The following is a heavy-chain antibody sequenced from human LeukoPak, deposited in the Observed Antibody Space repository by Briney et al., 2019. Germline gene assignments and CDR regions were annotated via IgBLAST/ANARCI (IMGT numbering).Heavy chain of an antibody. CDR3: ATALAAAVSWCDP. D-gene: IGHD6-13*01. CDR1: GYTLTELS. V-gene: IGHV1-24*01. J-gene: IGHJ5*02. CDR2: FDPEDGET. Sequence: ASVKVSCKVSGYTLTELSMHWVRQAPGKGLEGMGGFDPEDGETIYAQKFQGRVIMTEDTSTDTAYMELSSLRSEDTAVYYCATALAAAVSWCDPWGQGTLVTVSS.